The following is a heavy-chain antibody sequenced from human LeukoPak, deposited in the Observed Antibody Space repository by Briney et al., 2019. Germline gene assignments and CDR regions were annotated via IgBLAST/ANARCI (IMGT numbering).Heavy chain of an antibody. V-gene: IGHV3-30*18. CDR3: AKDRARMDYYFDY. Sequence: GGSLRLSCAASGFIFSSYGMHWVRQAPGKGLEWVAVISYDGSNKYYADSVKGRFTISRDNSKNTLYLQMNSLRAEDTAVYYCAKDRARMDYYFDYWGQGTLVTVSS. CDR2: ISYDGSNK. J-gene: IGHJ4*02. D-gene: IGHD1-14*01. CDR1: GFIFSSYG.